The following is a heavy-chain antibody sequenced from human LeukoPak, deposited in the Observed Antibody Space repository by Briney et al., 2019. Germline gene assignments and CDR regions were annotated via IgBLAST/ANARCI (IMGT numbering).Heavy chain of an antibody. J-gene: IGHJ4*02. CDR2: YNGNT. V-gene: IGHV1-18*01. CDR3: ARAEYYYDSSGYYGPLDY. D-gene: IGHD3-22*01. Sequence: YNGNTNYAQKLQGRVTMTTDTSTSTAYMELRSLRSDDTAVYYCARAEYYYDSSGYYGPLDYWGQGTLVTVSS.